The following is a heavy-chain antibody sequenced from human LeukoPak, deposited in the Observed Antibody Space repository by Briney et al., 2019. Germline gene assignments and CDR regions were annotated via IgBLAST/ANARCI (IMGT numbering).Heavy chain of an antibody. Sequence: ASVKVSCKASGYTFTTYVIARVRQAPGQGLEWMGWISAHNGNTNYAQSPQGRVTMTTDTSTNTAYMELRSLRSDDTAVYYCARDGYFDLWGRGTLVTVSS. CDR2: ISAHNGNT. CDR3: ARDGYFDL. J-gene: IGHJ2*01. V-gene: IGHV1-18*01. CDR1: GYTFTTYV.